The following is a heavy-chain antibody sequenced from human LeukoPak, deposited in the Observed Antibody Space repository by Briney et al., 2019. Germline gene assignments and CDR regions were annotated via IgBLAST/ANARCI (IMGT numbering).Heavy chain of an antibody. J-gene: IGHJ4*02. Sequence: SETLSLTCTVSGGSISSSSYYWGWIRQPPGKGLEWIGSIYYSGSTYYNPSLKSRVTISVDTSKNQFSLKLSSVTAADTAVYYCASLGYCSGGSCYPSPSPPDYWGQGTLVTVSS. V-gene: IGHV4-39*07. D-gene: IGHD2-15*01. CDR1: GGSISSSSYY. CDR3: ASLGYCSGGSCYPSPSPPDY. CDR2: IYYSGST.